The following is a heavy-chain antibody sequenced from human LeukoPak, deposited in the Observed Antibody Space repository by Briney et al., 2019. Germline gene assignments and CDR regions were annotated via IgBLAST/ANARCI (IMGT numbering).Heavy chain of an antibody. D-gene: IGHD3-9*01. CDR1: EITFSNYD. CDR2: ISGSGGST. V-gene: IGHV3-23*01. CDR3: AKWASYYDILTGYPYYYMDV. J-gene: IGHJ6*03. Sequence: PGGALRLSCEVSEITFSNYDMSWVRQAPGKGLEWVSAISGSGGSTYYADSVKGRFTISRDNSKNTLYLQMNSLRAEDTAVYYCAKWASYYDILTGYPYYYMDVWGKGTTVTISS.